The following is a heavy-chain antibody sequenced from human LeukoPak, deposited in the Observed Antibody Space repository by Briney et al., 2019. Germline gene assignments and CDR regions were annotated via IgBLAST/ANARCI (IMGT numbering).Heavy chain of an antibody. Sequence: GGSLRLSCAASGFTFSSYAMSWVRQAQGKGLEWVSAISGSGGSTYYADSVKGRFTISRDNSKNTLYLQMNSLRAEDTAVYYCAKATVSVDIVATIHFDYWGQGTLVTVSS. CDR3: AKATVSVDIVATIHFDY. J-gene: IGHJ4*02. CDR1: GFTFSSYA. D-gene: IGHD5-12*01. V-gene: IGHV3-23*01. CDR2: ISGSGGST.